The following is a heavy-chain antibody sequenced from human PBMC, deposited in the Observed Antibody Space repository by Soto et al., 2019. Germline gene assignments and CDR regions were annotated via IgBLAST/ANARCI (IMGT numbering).Heavy chain of an antibody. D-gene: IGHD3-3*01. Sequence: GEFLRLSCAASGFSVSSNYMNWVRQAPGKGLEWVSLIYTGGTAEYADSVKGRFTISRDDSKNTVYLQMNSLRAEDTAVYYCARVPSGGYDFWRGYSNWSDPWGQGTLVTVCS. CDR1: GFSVSSNY. V-gene: IGHV3-53*01. CDR3: ARVPSGGYDFWRGYSNWSDP. CDR2: IYTGGTA. J-gene: IGHJ5*02.